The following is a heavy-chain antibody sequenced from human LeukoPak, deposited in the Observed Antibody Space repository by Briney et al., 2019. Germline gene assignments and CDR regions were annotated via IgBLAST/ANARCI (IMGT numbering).Heavy chain of an antibody. D-gene: IGHD3-9*01. CDR2: INPSGGST. V-gene: IGHV1-46*01. CDR3: ARRDYDILTGYYLGWFDP. Sequence: ASVKVSCKASGYTFTSYYMHWVRQAPGQGLELMGIINPSGGSTSYAQKFQGRVTMTRDTSTSTVYMELSSLRSEDTAVYYCARRDYDILTGYYLGWFDPWGQGTLVTVSS. J-gene: IGHJ5*02. CDR1: GYTFTSYY.